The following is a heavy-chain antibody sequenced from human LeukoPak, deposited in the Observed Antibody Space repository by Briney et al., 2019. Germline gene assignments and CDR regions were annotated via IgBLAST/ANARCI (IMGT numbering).Heavy chain of an antibody. Sequence: PSETLSLTCTVSGGSISSSSYYWGWIRQPPGKGLEWIGSIYYSGSTYYNPSLKSRVTISVDTSKNQFSLKLSSVTAADTAVYYCARHEYYYDSSGPFDPWGQGTLVTVSS. D-gene: IGHD3-22*01. CDR3: ARHEYYYDSSGPFDP. CDR2: IYYSGST. CDR1: GGSISSSSYY. J-gene: IGHJ5*02. V-gene: IGHV4-39*01.